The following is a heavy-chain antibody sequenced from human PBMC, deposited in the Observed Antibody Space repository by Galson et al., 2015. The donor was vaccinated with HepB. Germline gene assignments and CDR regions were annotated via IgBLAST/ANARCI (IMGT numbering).Heavy chain of an antibody. CDR2: IDWDDDK. V-gene: IGHV2-70*04. J-gene: IGHJ6*03. CDR1: GFSLRTSGMR. Sequence: TQTLTLTCALSGFSLRTSGMRVSWIRQPPGKALEWLARIDWDDDKFYRTSLKTRLTISKDTSKNQVVFTMTKMDPVDTATYYCALSYGYPGNMDVWGKGTTVTVSS. D-gene: IGHD5-18*01. CDR3: ALSYGYPGNMDV.